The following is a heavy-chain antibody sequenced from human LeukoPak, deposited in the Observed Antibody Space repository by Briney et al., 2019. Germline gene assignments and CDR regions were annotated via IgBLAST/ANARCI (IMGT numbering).Heavy chain of an antibody. CDR1: GFTFRSST. Sequence: PGGSLRLSCAASGFTFRSSTMHCVRQAPGKGLEGVAVTSHDGSNTHYLDSVQGRFTISRDNSKNTLYLQMNSLRAEDTAMYYCARDLGYFDSFDYWGQGTLVTVSS. J-gene: IGHJ4*02. CDR3: ARDLGYFDSFDY. V-gene: IGHV3-30*04. CDR2: TSHDGSNT. D-gene: IGHD3-9*01.